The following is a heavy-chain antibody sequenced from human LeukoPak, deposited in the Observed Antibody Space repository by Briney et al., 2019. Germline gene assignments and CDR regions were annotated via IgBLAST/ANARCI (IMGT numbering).Heavy chain of an antibody. V-gene: IGHV3-64*01. CDR3: ARDRVATMNSYYYMDA. J-gene: IGHJ6*03. D-gene: IGHD5-12*01. CDR2: ISSNGGST. CDR1: GFTFSIYA. Sequence: SGGSLRLSCAASGFTFSIYAMHWVRQAPGKGLEYVSAISSNGGSTYYANSVKGRFTISRDNSKNTLYLQMGSLRAEDMAVYYCARDRVATMNSYYYMDAWGKGTTVTVSS.